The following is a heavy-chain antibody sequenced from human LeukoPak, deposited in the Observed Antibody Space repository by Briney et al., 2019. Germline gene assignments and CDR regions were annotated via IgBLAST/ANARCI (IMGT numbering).Heavy chain of an antibody. CDR3: AKGPYDSSGWYYFDY. V-gene: IGHV3-23*01. D-gene: IGHD3-22*01. CDR2: ISGSGGST. CDR1: GFMFSSYW. J-gene: IGHJ4*02. Sequence: PGGSLRLSCAASGFMFSSYWMSWVRQAPGKGLEWVSAISGSGGSTYYADSVKGRFTISRDNSKNSLYLQMNSLRAEDTALYYCAKGPYDSSGWYYFDYWGQGTLVTVSS.